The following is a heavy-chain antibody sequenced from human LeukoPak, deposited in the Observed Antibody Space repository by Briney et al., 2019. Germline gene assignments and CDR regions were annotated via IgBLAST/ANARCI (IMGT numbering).Heavy chain of an antibody. V-gene: IGHV3-9*01. D-gene: IGHD3-10*01. Sequence: PGGSLRLSCAASGFTFDDYAMHWVRQAPGKGLEWVSGISWNSGSIGYADSVKGRFTISRDNAKNSLYLQMNSLRAEDTALYYCARGYGSGSYAYMDVWGKGTTVTVSS. CDR2: ISWNSGSI. J-gene: IGHJ6*03. CDR3: ARGYGSGSYAYMDV. CDR1: GFTFDDYA.